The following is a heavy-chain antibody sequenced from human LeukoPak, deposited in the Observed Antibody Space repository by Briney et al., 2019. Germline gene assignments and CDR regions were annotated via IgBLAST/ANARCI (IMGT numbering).Heavy chain of an antibody. V-gene: IGHV4-34*01. J-gene: IGHJ4*02. CDR2: INHSGST. D-gene: IGHD6-6*01. Sequence: PSETLSLTCAVYGRSFSGYYWSWIRQPPGKGLEWIGEINHSGSTNYNPSLKSRVTISVDTSKNQFSLKLSSVTAADTAVYYCARALGYSSSQVYNYWGQGTLVTVSS. CDR3: ARALGYSSSQVYNY. CDR1: GRSFSGYY.